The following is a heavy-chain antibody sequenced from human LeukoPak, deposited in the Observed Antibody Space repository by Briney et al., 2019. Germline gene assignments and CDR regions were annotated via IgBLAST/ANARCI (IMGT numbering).Heavy chain of an antibody. CDR2: TYYRSKWYY. Sequence: SQTLSLTCAISGDSVSSISVAWNWIRQSPSRGLEWLGRTYYRSKWYYEYAVSVKGRININPDPSKNQFSLQLSSVTPEDTAVYYCALARSEYHYGMDVWGQGTTATVSS. CDR3: ALARSEYHYGMDV. J-gene: IGHJ6*02. V-gene: IGHV6-1*01. CDR1: GDSVSSISVA.